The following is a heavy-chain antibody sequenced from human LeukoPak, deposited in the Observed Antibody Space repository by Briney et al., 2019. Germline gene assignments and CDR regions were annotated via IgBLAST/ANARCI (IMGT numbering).Heavy chain of an antibody. CDR2: ISAYNGNT. D-gene: IGHD5-18*01. CDR3: ARSFRGYSYGLFDY. J-gene: IGHJ4*02. CDR1: GYTFTSYG. V-gene: IGHV1-18*01. Sequence: ASVKVSCKASGYTFTSYGISWVRQAPGQGLEWMGWISAYNGNTNYAQKLQGRVTMTTDTSTSTAYMELRSLRSDDTAVYYCARSFRGYSYGLFDYWGQGTLVTVPS.